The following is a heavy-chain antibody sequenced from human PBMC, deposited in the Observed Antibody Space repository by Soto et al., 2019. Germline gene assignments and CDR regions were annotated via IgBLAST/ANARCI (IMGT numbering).Heavy chain of an antibody. V-gene: IGHV1-24*01. CDR2: FDPEDGET. J-gene: IGHJ4*02. CDR3: ATQSLYFYDSSGYSKEFDY. Sequence: ASVKVSCKVSGYTLTELSMHWVRQAPGKGLEWMGGFDPEDGETIYAQKFQCRVTMTEDTSTDTAYMDLSSLRSEDTAVYYYATQSLYFYDSSGYSKEFDYWGQGTLVTVSS. D-gene: IGHD3-22*01. CDR1: GYTLTELS.